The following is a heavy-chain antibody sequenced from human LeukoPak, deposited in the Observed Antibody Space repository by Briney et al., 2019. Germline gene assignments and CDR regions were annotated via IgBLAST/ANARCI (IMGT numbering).Heavy chain of an antibody. CDR2: ISSSGSTI. D-gene: IGHD3-10*01. Sequence: GGFLRLSCAASGFTFSDYYMSWIRQAPGKGLEWVSYISSSGSTIYYADSVKGRFTISRDNAKNSLYLQMNSLRAEDTAVYSCVQGVTPHAFDIWGRGTMVTVSS. V-gene: IGHV3-11*01. CDR1: GFTFSDYY. J-gene: IGHJ3*02. CDR3: VQGVTPHAFDI.